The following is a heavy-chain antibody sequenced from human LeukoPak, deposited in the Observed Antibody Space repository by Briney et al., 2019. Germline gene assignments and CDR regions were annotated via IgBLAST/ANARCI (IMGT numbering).Heavy chain of an antibody. V-gene: IGHV4-4*07. CDR1: GGSISSYY. CDR3: ARGRVSSSTWYSTYYYYFYMDL. D-gene: IGHD6-13*01. J-gene: IGHJ6*03. CDR2: IYTSGST. Sequence: SETLSLTCTVSGGSISSYYWSWIRQPAGKGLEWIGRIYTSGSTNYNPSLKSRVTMSVDTSKNQFSLKLSSVTAADTAVYFCARGRVSSSTWYSTYYYYFYMDLWGEGTTVTVSS.